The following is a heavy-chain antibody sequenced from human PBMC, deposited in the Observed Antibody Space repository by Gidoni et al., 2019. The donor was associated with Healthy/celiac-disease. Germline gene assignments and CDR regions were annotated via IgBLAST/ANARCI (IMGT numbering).Heavy chain of an antibody. CDR1: GFTFSSYS. D-gene: IGHD6-13*01. CDR2: ISSSSSYI. CDR3: AREPYYDIAAAGQDLWWYFDL. V-gene: IGHV3-21*01. Sequence: EVQLVESGGGLVKPGGSLRLSCAASGFTFSSYSMNWVRQAPGKGLEWVSSISSSSSYIYYADSVKGRFTISRDNAKNSLYLQMNSLRAEDTAVYYCAREPYYDIAAAGQDLWWYFDLWGRGTLVTVSS. J-gene: IGHJ2*01.